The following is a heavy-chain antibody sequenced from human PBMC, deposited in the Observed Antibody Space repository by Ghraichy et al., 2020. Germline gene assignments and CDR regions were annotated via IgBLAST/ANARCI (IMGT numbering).Heavy chain of an antibody. CDR3: AKDVRSRAMTTVTPGY. V-gene: IGHV3-9*01. Sequence: GGSLRLSCAASGFTFDDYAMHWVRQAPGKGLEWVSGISWNSGSIGYADSVKGRFTISRDNAKNSLYLQMNSLRAEDTALYYCAKDVRSRAMTTVTPGYWGQGTLVTVSS. D-gene: IGHD4-17*01. CDR2: ISWNSGSI. J-gene: IGHJ4*02. CDR1: GFTFDDYA.